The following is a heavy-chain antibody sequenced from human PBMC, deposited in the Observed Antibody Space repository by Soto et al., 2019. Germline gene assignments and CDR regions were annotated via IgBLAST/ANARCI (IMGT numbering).Heavy chain of an antibody. CDR2: INSDGSST. Sequence: GGSLRLSCAASGFTFSSYWMHWVRQAPGKGLVWVSRINSDGSSTSYADSVKGRFTISRDNAKNSLYLQMNSLRAEDTAVYYCTRAYYDSSGYYGMDVWGQGTTVTVSS. D-gene: IGHD3-22*01. CDR3: TRAYYDSSGYYGMDV. CDR1: GFTFSSYW. V-gene: IGHV3-74*01. J-gene: IGHJ6*02.